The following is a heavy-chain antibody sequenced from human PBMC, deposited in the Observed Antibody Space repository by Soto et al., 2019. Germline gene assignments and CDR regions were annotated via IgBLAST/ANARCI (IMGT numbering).Heavy chain of an antibody. Sequence: QVRLVQSGSEVKKPGSSVRLSCKVSGANSNSYSIAWVRQAPGQGLEWMGTTVPLSGTPNYAQKFLDRVTLTADKSTSTAYMELSSLRSEDTGIYYCARDWRQMYSWGFFDYWGQGSLVSVSS. CDR1: GANSNSYS. V-gene: IGHV1-69*06. D-gene: IGHD3-16*01. J-gene: IGHJ4*02. CDR3: ARDWRQMYSWGFFDY. CDR2: TVPLSGTP.